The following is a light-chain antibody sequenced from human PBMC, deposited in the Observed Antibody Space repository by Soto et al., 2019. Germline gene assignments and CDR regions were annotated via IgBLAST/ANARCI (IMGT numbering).Light chain of an antibody. CDR3: QQANSFPIT. Sequence: DIQMTQSPSSVSASVGERVTITCRASQGISSWLAWYQKKPGKAPNLLIYAASSLQSGVPSRFSGSESGKDFTLTISSLQPEDCAIYFCQQANSFPITFGPGTRLEIK. J-gene: IGKJ5*01. CDR1: QGISSW. V-gene: IGKV1-12*01. CDR2: AAS.